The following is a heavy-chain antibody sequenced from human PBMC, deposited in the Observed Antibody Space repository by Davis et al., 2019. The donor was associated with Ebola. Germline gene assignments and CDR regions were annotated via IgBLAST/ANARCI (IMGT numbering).Heavy chain of an antibody. CDR1: GGSFSGYY. CDR3: ASRKLRNQYNWNDRAWFDP. CDR2: INHSGST. D-gene: IGHD1-20*01. J-gene: IGHJ5*02. Sequence: PSETLSLTCAVYGGSFSGYYWSWIRQPPGKGLEWIGEINHSGSTNYNPSLKSRVTISVDTSKNQFSLKLSSVTAADTAVYYCASRKLRNQYNWNDRAWFDPWGQGTLVTVSS. V-gene: IGHV4-34*01.